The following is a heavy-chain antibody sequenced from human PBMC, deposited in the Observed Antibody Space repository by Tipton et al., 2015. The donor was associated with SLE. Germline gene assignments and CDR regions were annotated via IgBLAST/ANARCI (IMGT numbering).Heavy chain of an antibody. CDR3: ARGYSSSWLYYYGMDV. CDR1: GGSISTGGYS. Sequence: TLSLTCAVFGGSISTGGYSWGWIRQPPGKGLEWIAYTYRSGNTHYNPSLKSRFTMSVDTPKNQFSLKLRSVTAADTAVYYCARGYSSSWLYYYGMDVWGQGTTVTVSS. CDR2: TYRSGNT. J-gene: IGHJ6*02. D-gene: IGHD6-13*01. V-gene: IGHV4-30-2*01.